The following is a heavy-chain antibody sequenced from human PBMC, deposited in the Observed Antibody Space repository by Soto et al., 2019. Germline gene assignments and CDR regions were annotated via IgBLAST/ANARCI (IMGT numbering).Heavy chain of an antibody. V-gene: IGHV4-39*01. CDR2: ISYSGKT. Sequence: QLQLHESGPGLVKPSETLSLTCTLSGASITSTTYFWAWIRKPPGKGLEWVGSISYSGKTHYNPSLKSRVTISVDRSKNQFSLQMSSVTAADTAVYYCAKNLPRTGRFDYWGQGSLVTVSS. J-gene: IGHJ4*02. CDR3: AKNLPRTGRFDY. CDR1: GASITSTTYF.